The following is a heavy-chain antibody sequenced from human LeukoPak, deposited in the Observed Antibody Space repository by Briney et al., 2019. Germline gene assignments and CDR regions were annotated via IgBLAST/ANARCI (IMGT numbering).Heavy chain of an antibody. CDR1: GYTFSIYG. CDR2: ISAYSGNT. D-gene: IGHD2-15*01. V-gene: IGHV1-18*04. Sequence: GASVKVSCKASGYTFSIYGISWVRQAPGQGLEWMGWISAYSGNTNYAQNFQGRVSMTTDTSTSTAYMELRGLRYDDTAVYYCARDCSGATCSLDYWGQGTLVTVPS. CDR3: ARDCSGATCSLDY. J-gene: IGHJ4*02.